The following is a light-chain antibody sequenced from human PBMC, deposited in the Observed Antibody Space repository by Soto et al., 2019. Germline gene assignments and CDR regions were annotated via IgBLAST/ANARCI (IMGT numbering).Light chain of an antibody. Sequence: EIVMTQSPATLSVSPGERATLSCRASQSISSNLAWYQQKPGQAPRLLIYGASTRATGIPARFSGSGSGTEFTLTISSLQSEDFAVYYCQQYNSCHITFGQGTRLEIK. V-gene: IGKV3-15*01. CDR3: QQYNSCHIT. CDR1: QSISSN. CDR2: GAS. J-gene: IGKJ5*01.